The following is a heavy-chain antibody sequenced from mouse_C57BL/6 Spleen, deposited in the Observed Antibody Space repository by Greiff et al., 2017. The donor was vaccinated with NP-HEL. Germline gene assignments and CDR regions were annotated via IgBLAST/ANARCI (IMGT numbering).Heavy chain of an antibody. CDR1: GYAFSSSW. Sequence: VKLMESGPELVKPGASVKISCKASGYAFSSSWMNWVKQRPGKGLEWIGRIYPGDGDTNYNGKFKGKATLTADKSSSTAYMQLSSLTSEDSAVYFCAREGYYYGSSPFDYWGQGTTLTVSS. CDR3: AREGYYYGSSPFDY. CDR2: IYPGDGDT. J-gene: IGHJ2*01. D-gene: IGHD1-1*01. V-gene: IGHV1-82*01.